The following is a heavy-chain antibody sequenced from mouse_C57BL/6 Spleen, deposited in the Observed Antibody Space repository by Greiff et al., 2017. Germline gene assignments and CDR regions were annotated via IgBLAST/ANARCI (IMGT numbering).Heavy chain of an antibody. CDR2: INYDGSST. CDR3: ARGTTVAPWFAY. D-gene: IGHD1-1*01. J-gene: IGHJ3*01. V-gene: IGHV5-16*01. CDR1: GFTFSDYY. Sequence: RVESEGGLVQPGSSMKLSCTASGFTFSDYYMAWVRQVPEKGLEWVANINYDGSSTYYLDSLKSRFIISRDNAKNILYLQMSSLKSEDTATYYCARGTTVAPWFAYWGQGTLVTVSA.